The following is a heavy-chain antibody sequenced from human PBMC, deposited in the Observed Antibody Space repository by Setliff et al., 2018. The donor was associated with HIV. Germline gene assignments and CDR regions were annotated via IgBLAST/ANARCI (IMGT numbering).Heavy chain of an antibody. J-gene: IGHJ4*02. CDR1: GFTVSDNY. CDR2: IYSDGRT. Sequence: GGSLRLSCAASGFTVSDNYMTWVRQAPGKGLEWVSVIYSDGRTFYADSVKGRFTISRDDADNSVSLQMNSLRAEDTALYYCARGKTTATLNFDFWGQGILVTVSS. D-gene: IGHD2-15*01. V-gene: IGHV3-53*01. CDR3: ARGKTTATLNFDF.